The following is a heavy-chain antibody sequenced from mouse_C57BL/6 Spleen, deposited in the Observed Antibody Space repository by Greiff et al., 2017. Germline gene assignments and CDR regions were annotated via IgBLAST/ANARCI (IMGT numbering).Heavy chain of an antibody. V-gene: IGHV14-2*01. J-gene: IGHJ4*01. CDR2: IDPEDGET. CDR3: SRGAGTYAIDY. D-gene: IGHD4-1*01. Sequence: VQLQQSGAELVKPGASVKLSCTASGFNIKDYYMHWVKQRTEQGLEWIGRIDPEDGETKYAPKFQGKATITADTSYNTAFLQLSSLPSEATADYYCSRGAGTYAIDYWGQGTSVTVSS. CDR1: GFNIKDYY.